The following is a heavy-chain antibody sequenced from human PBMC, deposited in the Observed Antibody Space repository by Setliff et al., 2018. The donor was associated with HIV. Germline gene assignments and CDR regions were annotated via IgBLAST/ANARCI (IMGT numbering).Heavy chain of an antibody. D-gene: IGHD3-22*01. CDR2: IRGSSRTI. V-gene: IGHV3-48*04. Sequence: GGSLRLSCAASGFTLRSYAMYWVRQAPGKGLEWVAGIRGSSRTIYYADSVKGRFTISRDNAKNSLYLQMNSLRAEDTAVYYCARESHYDTSGYYFGAFDIWGQGTMVTVSS. CDR1: GFTLRSYA. CDR3: ARESHYDTSGYYFGAFDI. J-gene: IGHJ3*02.